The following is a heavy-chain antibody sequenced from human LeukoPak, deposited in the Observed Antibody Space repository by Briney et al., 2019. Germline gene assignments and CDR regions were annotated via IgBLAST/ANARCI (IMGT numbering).Heavy chain of an antibody. V-gene: IGHV3-30*01. CDR3: AGGQLRNYYYYMDV. D-gene: IGHD3-16*01. J-gene: IGHJ6*03. Sequence: PGGSLRLSCAASGFTFSSYAMHWVRQAPGKGLEWVAVISYDGSNKYYADSVKGRFTISRDNSKNTLYLQMNSLRAEDTAVYYCAGGQLRNYYYYMDVWGKGTTVTVSS. CDR2: ISYDGSNK. CDR1: GFTFSSYA.